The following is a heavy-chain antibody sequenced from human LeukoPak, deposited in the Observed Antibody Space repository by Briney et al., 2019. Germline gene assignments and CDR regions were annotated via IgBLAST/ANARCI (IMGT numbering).Heavy chain of an antibody. CDR1: GFNFNNFA. D-gene: IGHD1-1*01. CDR2: INHSGST. Sequence: TGGSLRLSCAASGFNFNNFAMSWIRQPPGKGLEWIGEINHSGSTNYNPSLKSRVTISVDTSKNQFSLKLSSVTAAYTAVYYCARGGTHNDWGQGTLVTVSS. J-gene: IGHJ4*02. CDR3: ARGGTHND. V-gene: IGHV4-34*01.